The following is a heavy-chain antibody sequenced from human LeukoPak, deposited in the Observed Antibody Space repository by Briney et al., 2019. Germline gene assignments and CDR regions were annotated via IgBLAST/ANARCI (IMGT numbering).Heavy chain of an antibody. J-gene: IGHJ4*02. CDR3: AGISRQWLEL. CDR1: GFTFSSFE. CDR2: ISSSAGII. D-gene: IGHD6-19*01. V-gene: IGHV3-48*03. Sequence: GGSLRLSCAASGFTFSSFEMNWVRQAPGQGLEWVSYISSSAGIIYYADSVKGRFTISRDNAKNSLYLRMNSLRAEDTAVYYCAGISRQWLELWGQGTLVTVSS.